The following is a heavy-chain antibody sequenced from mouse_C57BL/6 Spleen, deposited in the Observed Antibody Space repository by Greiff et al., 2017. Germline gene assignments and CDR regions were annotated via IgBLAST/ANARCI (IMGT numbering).Heavy chain of an antibody. CDR2: IRSKSNNYAT. CDR3: VRWGGYDGYFDY. D-gene: IGHD2-3*01. V-gene: IGHV10-1*01. J-gene: IGHJ2*01. Sequence: EAGGGLVQPKGSLKLSCAASGFSFNTYAMNWVRQAPGKGLEWVARIRSKSNNYATYYADSVKDRFTISRDDSESMLYLQMNNLKTEDTAMYYCVRWGGYDGYFDYWGQGTTLTVSS. CDR1: GFSFNTYA.